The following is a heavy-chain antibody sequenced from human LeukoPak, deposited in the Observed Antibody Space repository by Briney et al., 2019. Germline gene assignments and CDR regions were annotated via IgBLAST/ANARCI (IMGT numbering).Heavy chain of an antibody. D-gene: IGHD5-12*01. CDR2: ISSSGSTI. J-gene: IGHJ4*02. CDR1: GFTFSSYE. V-gene: IGHV3-48*03. CDR3: ARVSYSGYRDLDY. Sequence: PGGSVRLSCAASGFTFSSYEMNWVRQAPGKGLEGVSYISSSGSTIYYGDSVKGRFTTSRYNVKNSLYLQMNSLRAEDTAVYYCARVSYSGYRDLDYWGQGTLVTVSS.